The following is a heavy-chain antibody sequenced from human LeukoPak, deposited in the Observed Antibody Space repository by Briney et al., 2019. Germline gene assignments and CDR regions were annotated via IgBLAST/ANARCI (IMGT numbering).Heavy chain of an antibody. CDR1: GFTFSSYA. CDR3: ARYYYDSSGYPYYFDY. D-gene: IGHD3-22*01. J-gene: IGHJ4*02. CDR2: ISSNGGST. V-gene: IGHV3-64*04. Sequence: GGSLRLSCSASGFTFSSYAMHWVRQAPGKGLEYVSDISSNGGSTYYADSVKGRFTISRDDSKNTLHLQMNSLRAEDTAVYYCARYYYDSSGYPYYFDYWGQGTLVTVSS.